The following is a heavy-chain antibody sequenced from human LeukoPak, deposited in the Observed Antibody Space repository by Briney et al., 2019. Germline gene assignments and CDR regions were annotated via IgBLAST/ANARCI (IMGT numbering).Heavy chain of an antibody. CDR3: ARGPPRYISY. D-gene: IGHD5-18*01. CDR1: GYPISSGYY. Sequence: SETLSLTCTVSGYPISSGYYWGWIRQPPGKGLEWIASIEQSGSTYYNPSLKGRVTISVDTSKNQFSLKVSSVTAADTAIYYCARGPPRYISYWGQGTLVTVSS. J-gene: IGHJ4*02. V-gene: IGHV4-38-2*02. CDR2: IEQSGST.